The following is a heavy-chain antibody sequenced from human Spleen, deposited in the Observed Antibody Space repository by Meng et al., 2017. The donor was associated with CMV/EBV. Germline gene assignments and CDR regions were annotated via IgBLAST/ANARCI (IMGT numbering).Heavy chain of an antibody. J-gene: IGHJ4*02. CDR1: GYIVTNYG. V-gene: IGHV1-18*01. CDR2: ISTSNGST. D-gene: IGHD1-26*01. CDR3: ARDRGSYLAYLDY. Sequence: ASVKVSCKASGYIVTNYGISWLRQAPGQGLEWMGWISTSNGSTNYAQNLQGRVTITTDTSTSTTYMELRSLRSDDTAVYYCARDRGSYLAYLDYWGQGTLVTVSS.